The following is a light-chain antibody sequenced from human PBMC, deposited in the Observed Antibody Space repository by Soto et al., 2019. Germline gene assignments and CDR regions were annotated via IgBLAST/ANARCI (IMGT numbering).Light chain of an antibody. J-gene: IGLJ2*01. Sequence: QSALTQPRSVSGSPGQSVTISCSGTTSDVGNYNYVSWYQQHPGKAPKLIIYEVNNRPSGVSNRFSGSKSGNTASLTISGLQAEDEGDYYCSSYTSTTTPHVLFGGGTKLTVL. V-gene: IGLV2-14*01. CDR2: EVN. CDR3: SSYTSTTTPHVL. CDR1: TSDVGNYNY.